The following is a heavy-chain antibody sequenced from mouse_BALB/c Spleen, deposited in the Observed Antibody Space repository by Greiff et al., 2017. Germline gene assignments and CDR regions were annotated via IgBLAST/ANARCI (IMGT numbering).Heavy chain of an antibody. D-gene: IGHD4-1*01. J-gene: IGHJ2*01. CDR3: ARETGTDY. CDR1: GYTFTSYW. CDR2: INPSTGYT. V-gene: IGHV1-7*01. Sequence: QVQLQQSGAELAKPGASVKMSCKASGYTFTSYWMYWVKQRPGQGLEWIGYINPSTGYTEYNQKFKDKATLTADKSSSTAYMQLSSLTSEDSAVYYCARETGTDYWGQGTTLTVSS.